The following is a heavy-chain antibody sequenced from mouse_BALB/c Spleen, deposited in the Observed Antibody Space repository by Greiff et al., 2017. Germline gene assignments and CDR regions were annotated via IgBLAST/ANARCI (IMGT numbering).Heavy chain of an antibody. V-gene: IGHV14-3*02. CDR2: IDPANGNT. Sequence: EVKLQESGAELVKPGASVKLSCTASGFNIKDTYMHWVKQRPEQGLEWIGRIDPANGNTKYDPKFQGKATITADTSSNTAYLQLSSLTSEDTAVYYCARSRVLYGSSFPYAMDYWGQGTSVTVSS. D-gene: IGHD1-1*01. CDR1: GFNIKDTY. J-gene: IGHJ4*01. CDR3: ARSRVLYGSSFPYAMDY.